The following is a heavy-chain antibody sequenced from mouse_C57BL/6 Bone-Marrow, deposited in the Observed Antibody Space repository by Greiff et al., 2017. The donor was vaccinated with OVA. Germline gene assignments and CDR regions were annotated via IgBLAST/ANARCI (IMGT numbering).Heavy chain of an antibody. CDR1: GYTFTSYW. CDR2: IYPSDSDT. J-gene: IGHJ4*01. D-gene: IGHD1-1*01. Sequence: QVQLQQPGAELVRPGSSVKLSCKASGYTFTSYWMAWVKQRPGQGLEWIGNIYPSDSDTHYNQKFKDKATLTVDKSSSTAYMQLSSLTSEDSAVYYCARSPDYGSSYDYAMDYWGQGTSVTVSS. CDR3: ARSPDYGSSYDYAMDY. V-gene: IGHV1-61*01.